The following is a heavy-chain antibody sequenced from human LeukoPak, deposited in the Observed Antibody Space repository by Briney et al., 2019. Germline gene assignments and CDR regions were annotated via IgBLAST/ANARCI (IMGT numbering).Heavy chain of an antibody. D-gene: IGHD3-10*01. CDR3: AKDDAWLRFGE. V-gene: IGHV3-23*01. Sequence: GGSLRLSCAASGFTFRKYNMNWVRQAPGKGLEWVSGISPSGDITYYADSVKGRFTISRDNSKNTLYLEVISLTAEDTAVYYCAKDDAWLRFGEWSQGTLVTVSS. CDR1: GFTFRKYN. J-gene: IGHJ4*02. CDR2: ISPSGDIT.